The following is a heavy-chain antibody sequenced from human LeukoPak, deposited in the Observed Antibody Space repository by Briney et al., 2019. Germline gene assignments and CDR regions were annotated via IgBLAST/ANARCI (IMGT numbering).Heavy chain of an antibody. Sequence: PGGSLRLSCAASGFAFNTYSMNWVRQAPGKGLERVSFIFSSSTYIYYTDSVKGRFTISRDNARNSLYLQMDNLRAEDTGVYYCARDFYDGFALDYWGQGTLVTVSS. D-gene: IGHD2/OR15-2a*01. J-gene: IGHJ4*02. CDR1: GFAFNTYS. CDR3: ARDFYDGFALDY. V-gene: IGHV3-21*03. CDR2: IFSSSTYI.